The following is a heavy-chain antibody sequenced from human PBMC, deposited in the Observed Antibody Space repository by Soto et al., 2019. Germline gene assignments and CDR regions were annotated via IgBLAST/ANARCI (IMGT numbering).Heavy chain of an antibody. CDR3: ARLSMIVGYYYYGMDV. V-gene: IGHV5-51*01. D-gene: IGHD3-22*01. CDR2: IYPGDSDT. Sequence: GESLKISCKCSGYSFTSYWIGWVRQMPGKGLEWMGIIYPGDSDTRYSPSFQGQVTISANKSISTAYLQWSSLKASDTAMYYCARLSMIVGYYYYGMDVWGQGTTVTVSS. CDR1: GYSFTSYW. J-gene: IGHJ6*02.